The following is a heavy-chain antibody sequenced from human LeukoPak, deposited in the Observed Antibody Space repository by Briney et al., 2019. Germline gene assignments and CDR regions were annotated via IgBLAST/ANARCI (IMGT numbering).Heavy chain of an antibody. CDR2: IYYSGST. V-gene: IGHV4-59*01. CDR1: GGSISSYY. J-gene: IGHJ6*03. Sequence: SETLSLICTVSGGSISSYYWSWIRQPPGKGLEWIGYIYYSGSTNYNPSLKSRVTISVDTSKNQFSLKLSSVTAADTAVYYCARGGYPYYYYYMDVWGKGTTVTVSS. D-gene: IGHD3-22*01. CDR3: ARGGYPYYYYYMDV.